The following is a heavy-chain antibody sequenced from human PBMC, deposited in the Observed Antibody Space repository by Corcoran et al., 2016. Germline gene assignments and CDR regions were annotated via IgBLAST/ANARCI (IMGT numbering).Heavy chain of an antibody. V-gene: IGHV1-69*01. CDR2: IIPIFGTA. J-gene: IGHJ6*02. CDR1: GGTFSSYA. CDR3: ARGACSGGSCYYYYGMDV. D-gene: IGHD2-15*01. Sequence: QVQLVQSGAEVKKPGSSVKVSCKASGGTFSSYAISWVRQAPGQGLEWMGGIIPIFGTANYAQKFQGRVTITADESTSTAYMGRSSLRSEDTAVYYCARGACSGGSCYYYYGMDVWGQGTTVTVSS.